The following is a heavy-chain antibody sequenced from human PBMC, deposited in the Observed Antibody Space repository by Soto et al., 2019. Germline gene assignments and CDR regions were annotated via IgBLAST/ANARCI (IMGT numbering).Heavy chain of an antibody. Sequence: SETLSLTCFVSGGSISSNNYYWGWIRQPPGKGLEWIGSMSYSRSTYYNPSLKSRVTISVDTSKNQFSLKLTSVTPEDTAVYYCARGWNAWDYWGQGTLVTVSS. CDR3: ARGWNAWDY. CDR2: MSYSRST. CDR1: GGSISSNNYY. J-gene: IGHJ4*02. V-gene: IGHV4-39*01. D-gene: IGHD1-1*01.